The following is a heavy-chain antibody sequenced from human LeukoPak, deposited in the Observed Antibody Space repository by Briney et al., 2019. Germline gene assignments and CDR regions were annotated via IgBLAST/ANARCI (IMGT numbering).Heavy chain of an antibody. CDR1: RFTFSSHW. J-gene: IGHJ6*03. V-gene: IGHV3-7*01. CDR3: AREVGYCSSECYYYMDV. D-gene: IGHD2-15*01. CDR2: IKPDGSQD. Sequence: GGSLRLSCAASRFTFSSHWMSWVRQAPGKGLEWVANIKPDGSQDYYVDSVKGRFTISRDNAKNSLSLQMNSLRAEDAAVYYCAREVGYCSSECYYYMDVWGKGTTVTVSS.